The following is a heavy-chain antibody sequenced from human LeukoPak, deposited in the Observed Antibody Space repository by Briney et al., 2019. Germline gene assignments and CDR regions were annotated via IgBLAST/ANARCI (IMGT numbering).Heavy chain of an antibody. Sequence: GGSLRLSCAASGFTFSSYIMNWVRQAPGKGLEWVSSISSSSSYIYYADSVKGRFTISRDNAKNSLYLQMNSLRAEDTAVYYCVRQSTGYFDYWGQGTLVTVSS. J-gene: IGHJ4*02. CDR1: GFTFSSYI. V-gene: IGHV3-21*01. CDR3: VRQSTGYFDY. D-gene: IGHD2-2*01. CDR2: ISSSSSYI.